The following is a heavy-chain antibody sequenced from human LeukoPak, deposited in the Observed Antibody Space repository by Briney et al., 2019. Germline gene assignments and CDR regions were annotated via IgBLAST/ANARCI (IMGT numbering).Heavy chain of an antibody. J-gene: IGHJ6*02. CDR2: IIPIFGTA. Sequence: SVKVSCKASGGTFSSCAISWVRQAPGQGLEWMGGIIPIFGTANYAQKFQGRVTITADESTSTAYMELSSLRSEDTAVYYCARGYLRRWELFYYYYGMDVWGQGTTVTVSS. CDR1: GGTFSSCA. D-gene: IGHD1-26*01. V-gene: IGHV1-69*13. CDR3: ARGYLRRWELFYYYYGMDV.